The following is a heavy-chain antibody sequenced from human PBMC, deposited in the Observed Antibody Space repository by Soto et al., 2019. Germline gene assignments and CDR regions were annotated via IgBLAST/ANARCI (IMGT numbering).Heavy chain of an antibody. Sequence: QVQLVQSGADVKKPGSSVKVSCKASGGTFSSYAITWVRQAPGQGLEWMGGIIPIFGTADYAQRFQGSVTITADESRSTAYMELSSLRSEDTAVYYCGSRSGWNYYYGMDVWGQGTTVTVSS. J-gene: IGHJ6*02. D-gene: IGHD3-22*01. CDR1: GGTFSSYA. V-gene: IGHV1-69*12. CDR3: GSRSGWNYYYGMDV. CDR2: IIPIFGTA.